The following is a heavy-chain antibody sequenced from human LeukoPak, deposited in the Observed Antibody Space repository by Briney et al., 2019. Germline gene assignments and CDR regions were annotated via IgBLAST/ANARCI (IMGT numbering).Heavy chain of an antibody. CDR2: MNPNSGNT. V-gene: IGHV1-8*03. CDR3: ARGRDITETSDY. CDR1: GYTFTSYD. J-gene: IGHJ4*02. D-gene: IGHD1-20*01. Sequence: ASVKVSCKASGYTFTSYDINWVRQTTGQGLEWMGWMNPNSGNTGYAQKFQGRVTITRNTSISTAYMELSSLRSEDTAVYYCARGRDITETSDYWGQGTLVTVSS.